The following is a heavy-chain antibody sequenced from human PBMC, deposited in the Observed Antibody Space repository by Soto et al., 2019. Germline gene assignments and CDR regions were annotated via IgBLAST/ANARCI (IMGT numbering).Heavy chain of an antibody. D-gene: IGHD7-27*01. V-gene: IGHV2-5*02. CDR1: GFSLSTSGVG. CDR2: IYWDDGK. J-gene: IGHJ5*02. CDR3: AHTHWAERDCFDT. Sequence: QITLKESGPTLVNPTQTLTLTCSLSGFSLSTSGVGVGWIRQPPGKALEWLALIYWDDGKHYNPSLTSRPTITTDTSKNPVLLTMTDMDPVDTATYSCAHTHWAERDCFDTWGQGTLVIVSP.